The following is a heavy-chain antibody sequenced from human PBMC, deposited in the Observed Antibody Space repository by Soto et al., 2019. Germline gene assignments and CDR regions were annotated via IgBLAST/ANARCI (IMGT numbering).Heavy chain of an antibody. J-gene: IGHJ6*02. CDR3: ARDIVFGGTYGRDV. V-gene: IGHV1-69*12. CDR1: GGTFSRYA. D-gene: IGHD3-16*01. CDR2: IIAIVGTA. Sequence: QVQLVQSGAEVKKPGSSVKVSCKASGGTFSRYAISWVRQAPGQGLEWMGGIIAIVGTANYAQKFQGRVTITADGSTSTAYMELSSLTSEDTAVYYCARDIVFGGTYGRDVWGQGTTVTVSS.